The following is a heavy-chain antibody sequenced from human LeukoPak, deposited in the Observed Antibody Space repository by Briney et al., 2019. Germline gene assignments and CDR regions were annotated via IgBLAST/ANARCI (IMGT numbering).Heavy chain of an antibody. CDR3: ARVEGDLGYCSSTSCYSWFDS. CDR1: GGSFSGYY. D-gene: IGHD2-2*02. Sequence: PSETLSLTCAVYGGSFSGYYWSWIRQPPGKGLEWIGEINHSGSTNYNPSLKSRVTISVDTSKNQFSLKLSSVTAADTAVYYCARVEGDLGYCSSTSCYSWFDSWGQGTLVTVSS. J-gene: IGHJ5*01. V-gene: IGHV4-34*01. CDR2: INHSGST.